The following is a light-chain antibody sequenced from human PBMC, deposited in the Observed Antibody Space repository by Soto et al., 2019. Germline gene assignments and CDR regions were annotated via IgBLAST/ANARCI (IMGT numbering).Light chain of an antibody. V-gene: IGKV3-15*01. J-gene: IGKJ1*01. CDR1: QSLSGN. CDR3: HQYSNWPPWT. CDR2: RAS. Sequence: EIVMTQSPATLSVSPGERATLSCRASQSLSGNLAWYQQKPGQAPRLLIYRASTRATGVPARFSASGSGTEFTLTISSLQSGDSAVYYCHQYSNWPPWTFGPGTKVEIK.